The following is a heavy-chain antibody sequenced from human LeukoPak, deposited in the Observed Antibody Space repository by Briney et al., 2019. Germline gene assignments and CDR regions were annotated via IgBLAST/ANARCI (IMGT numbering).Heavy chain of an antibody. CDR2: ISSSGSTI. J-gene: IGHJ4*02. V-gene: IGHV3-48*04. D-gene: IGHD3-22*01. Sequence: TGGSLRLSCAASGFTFSSYSMNWVRQAPGKGLEWVSYISSSGSTIYYADSVKGRFTISRDNAKNSLYLQMNSLRAEDTAVYYCARADYYDSSGYYSEVSPIKWGQGTLVTVSS. CDR1: GFTFSSYS. CDR3: ARADYYDSSGYYSEVSPIK.